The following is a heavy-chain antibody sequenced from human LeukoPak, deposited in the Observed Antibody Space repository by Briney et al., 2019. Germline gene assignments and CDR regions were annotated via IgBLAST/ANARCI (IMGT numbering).Heavy chain of an antibody. Sequence: GGSLRLSCAASGFTFSSYAMSWVRQAPGKGLEWVAVIWYDGSNKYYADSVKGRFTISRDNSKNTLYLQMNSLRAEDTAVYYCARDSGSRFFDYWGQGTLVTVSS. D-gene: IGHD3-10*01. CDR1: GFTFSSYA. CDR3: ARDSGSRFFDY. V-gene: IGHV3-33*08. J-gene: IGHJ4*02. CDR2: IWYDGSNK.